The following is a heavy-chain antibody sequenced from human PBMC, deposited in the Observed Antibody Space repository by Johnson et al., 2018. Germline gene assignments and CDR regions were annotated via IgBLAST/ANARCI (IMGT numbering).Heavy chain of an antibody. CDR2: IGAGSVHI. Sequence: VQLVQSGGGLVKXGGSLRLSCEASGCSFNVYSMTWVRQAPGKGLEWVSFIGAGSVHIHYADSVRGRFTISRDNAKNSLYLQMSALGVEDTAIYFCARGQWRVPGYQYYMDVWGKGTTVTVSS. J-gene: IGHJ6*03. D-gene: IGHD6-19*01. CDR3: ARGQWRVPGYQYYMDV. CDR1: GCSFNVYS. V-gene: IGHV3-21*06.